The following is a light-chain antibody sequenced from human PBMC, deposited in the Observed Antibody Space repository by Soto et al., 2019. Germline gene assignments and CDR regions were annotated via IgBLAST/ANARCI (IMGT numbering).Light chain of an antibody. CDR2: GAS. V-gene: IGKV3-20*01. J-gene: IGKJ5*01. CDR1: QSVSNNY. CDR3: QQYGSSTIT. Sequence: DIVLTQSPGTLSLSPGERATLSCRASQSVSNNYLAWYQQQPGQAPRLLISGASNRATGIPDRFSGSGSGTDFTLTISRLEPEDYAVYYCQQYGSSTITFGQGTRLEI.